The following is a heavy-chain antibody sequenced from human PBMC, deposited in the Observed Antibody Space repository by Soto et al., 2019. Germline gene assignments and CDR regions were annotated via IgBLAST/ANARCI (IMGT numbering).Heavy chain of an antibody. J-gene: IGHJ5*02. CDR1: GFTVSRNY. CDR2: IYSGGST. D-gene: IGHD2-21*02. V-gene: IGHV3-66*01. Sequence: EVQLVESGGGLVQPGGSLRLSCAASGFTVSRNYMTWVRQAPGKGLEWVSVIYSGGSTYYADSVKGRFTISRDNSKNTLYLQSNSLRAEDTAVYYCASSGGNYWFDPWGQGTLVTVSS. CDR3: ASSGGNYWFDP.